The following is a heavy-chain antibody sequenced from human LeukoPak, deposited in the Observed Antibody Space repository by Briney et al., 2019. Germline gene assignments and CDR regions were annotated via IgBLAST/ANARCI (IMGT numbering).Heavy chain of an antibody. CDR2: ISYDGSNK. J-gene: IGHJ3*02. Sequence: GGSLRLSCAASGFTFSSYAMHWVRQAPGKGLEWVAVISYDGSNKYYADSVKGRFTISRDNSKNTLYLQMNSLRAEDTAVYYCAKDAYGSGSYYGSDAFDIWGQGTMVTVSS. D-gene: IGHD3-10*01. V-gene: IGHV3-30*04. CDR1: GFTFSSYA. CDR3: AKDAYGSGSYYGSDAFDI.